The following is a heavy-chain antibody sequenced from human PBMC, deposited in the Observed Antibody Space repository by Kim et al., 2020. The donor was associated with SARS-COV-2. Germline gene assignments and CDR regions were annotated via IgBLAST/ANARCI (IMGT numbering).Heavy chain of an antibody. J-gene: IGHJ4*02. CDR2: IYYSGST. CDR1: GGSISSSSYY. V-gene: IGHV4-39*01. CDR3: WIARQPGRLGTFDY. D-gene: IGHD7-27*01. Sequence: SETLSLTCTVSGGSISSSSYYWGWIRQPPGKGLEWIGSIYYSGSTYYNPSLKSRVTISVDTSKNQFSLKLSSVTAADTAVYYCWIARQPGRLGTFDYWGQGTLVTVSS.